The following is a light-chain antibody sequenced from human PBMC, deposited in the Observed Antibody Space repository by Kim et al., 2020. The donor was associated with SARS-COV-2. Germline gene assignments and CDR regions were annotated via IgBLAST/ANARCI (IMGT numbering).Light chain of an antibody. J-gene: IGKJ2*01. CDR2: LGS. Sequence: DIVMTQSPLSLPVTPGEPASISCRSSQSLLHSNGYNYLDWYLQKPGQSPQLLIYLGSNRASGVPDRFSGSGSGTDFTLKISRVEAEDVGVYYCMQALQQYTFGQGTKLEI. CDR3: MQALQQYT. V-gene: IGKV2-28*01. CDR1: QSLLHSNGYNY.